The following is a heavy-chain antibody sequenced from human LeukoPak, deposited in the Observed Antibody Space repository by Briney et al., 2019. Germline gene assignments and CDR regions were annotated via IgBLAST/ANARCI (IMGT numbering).Heavy chain of an antibody. CDR3: ARDIGGGDSEFDY. Sequence: NPSETLSLTCTVSGGSISSSSYYWGWIRQPPGKGLEWIGSIYYSGSTYYNPSLKSRVTISVDTSKNQFSLKLSSVTAADTAVYYCARDIGGGDSEFDYWGQGTLVTVSS. CDR1: GGSISSSSYY. D-gene: IGHD2-21*02. V-gene: IGHV4-39*07. CDR2: IYYSGST. J-gene: IGHJ4*02.